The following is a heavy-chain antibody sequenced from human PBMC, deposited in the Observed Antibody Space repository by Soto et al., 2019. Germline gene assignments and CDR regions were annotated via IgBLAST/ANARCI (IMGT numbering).Heavy chain of an antibody. J-gene: IGHJ4*02. CDR1: GYTFTGYY. D-gene: IGHD6-19*01. CDR3: ARGRRSNSGGWSRTQGFDY. Sequence: ASVKVSCKASGYTFTGYYMHCVRQAPGQVLEWMGWINPNSGGTNYAQKFQGRVTMTRDTSISTAYMELSRLRSDDTAVYYCARGRRSNSGGWSRTQGFDYWGQGTLVTVSS. CDR2: INPNSGGT. V-gene: IGHV1-2*02.